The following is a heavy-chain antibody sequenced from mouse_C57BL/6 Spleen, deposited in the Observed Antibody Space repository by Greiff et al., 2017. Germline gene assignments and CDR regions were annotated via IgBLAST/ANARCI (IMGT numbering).Heavy chain of an antibody. CDR3: ARRGIEGMDY. CDR2: IRYSGST. Sequence: DVQLQESGPGMVKPSQSLSLTCTVSGYSITSGYDWHWIRHFPGNKLEWMGYIRYSGSTNYNPSLKSRISITHDTSKNHFFLKLNSVTTEDTATYYCARRGIEGMDYWGQGTSVTVSS. V-gene: IGHV3-1*01. CDR1: GYSITSGYD. J-gene: IGHJ4*01.